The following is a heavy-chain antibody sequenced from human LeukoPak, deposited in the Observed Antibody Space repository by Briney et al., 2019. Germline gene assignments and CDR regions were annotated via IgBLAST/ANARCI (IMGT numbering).Heavy chain of an antibody. CDR2: IRGSGDST. Sequence: PGGSLRLSCAASGFTFNNYAMSWVRQAPGKGLAWVSSIRGSGDSTSYAGSLKGRFTIHSENSKNTLYLQTNSLSVEDTAIYYFAKPYSSGWDAFDIWGQGTVVTVSS. CDR3: AKPYSSGWDAFDI. D-gene: IGHD6-19*01. CDR1: GFTFNNYA. J-gene: IGHJ3*02. V-gene: IGHV3-23*01.